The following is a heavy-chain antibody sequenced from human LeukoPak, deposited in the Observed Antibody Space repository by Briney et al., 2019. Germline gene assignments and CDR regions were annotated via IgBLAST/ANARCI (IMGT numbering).Heavy chain of an antibody. CDR2: ISGSGGST. V-gene: IGHV3-23*01. D-gene: IGHD3-10*01. CDR1: GFTFSSYA. Sequence: PGRSLRLSCAASGFTFSSYAMSWVRQAPGKGLEWVSAISGSGGSTYYADSVKGRFTISRDNSKNTLYLQMNSLRAEDTAVYYCAKDLGLVGSGSYGHWGQGTLVTVSS. CDR3: AKDLGLVGSGSYGH. J-gene: IGHJ4*02.